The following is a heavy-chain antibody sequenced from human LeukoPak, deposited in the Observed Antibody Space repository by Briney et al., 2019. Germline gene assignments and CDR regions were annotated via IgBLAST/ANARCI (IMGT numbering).Heavy chain of an antibody. CDR1: GGSINSSHFY. J-gene: IGHJ4*02. CDR3: ARHAGYCSGGSGYSLLFDY. Sequence: SEALSLTCTVSGGSINSSHFYWGWLRQTPGRGLEWIGSIYYSGSTNYNPSLKSRVTISVDTSKNQFSLKLSSVTAADTAVYYCARHAGYCSGGSGYSLLFDYWGQGTLVTVSS. CDR2: IYYSGST. D-gene: IGHD2-15*01. V-gene: IGHV4-39*01.